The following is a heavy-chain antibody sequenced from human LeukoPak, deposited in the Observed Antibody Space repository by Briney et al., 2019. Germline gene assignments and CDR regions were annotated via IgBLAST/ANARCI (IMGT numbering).Heavy chain of an antibody. CDR2: IHYSGST. Sequence: SETLSLTCTVSGGSISSYYWSWIRQPPGKGLEWIGYIHYSGSTNYNPSLKSRVTISVDTSKNQFSLKLSSVTAADTAVYYCARTRSPLGYYDYVWGSYRWYYFDYWGQGTLVTVSS. V-gene: IGHV4-59*08. J-gene: IGHJ4*02. CDR1: GGSISSYY. D-gene: IGHD3-16*02. CDR3: ARTRSPLGYYDYVWGSYRWYYFDY.